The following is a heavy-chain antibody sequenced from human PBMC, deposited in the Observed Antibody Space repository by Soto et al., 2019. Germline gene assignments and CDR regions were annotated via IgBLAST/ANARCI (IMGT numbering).Heavy chain of an antibody. CDR1: GYSFTSYD. V-gene: IGHV1-8*01. CDR3: ARGGFLEPHMDV. J-gene: IGHJ6*03. Sequence: QVQLEQSGAEVKKPGASLKVSCKASGYSFTSYDMNWVRQVPGQGPEWMGWMNSNSANTGYAQNFKGRITMSGDMSTRTAYMELSRLTSEDPDVYYCARGGFLEPHMDVWGRGTTITV. CDR2: MNSNSANT.